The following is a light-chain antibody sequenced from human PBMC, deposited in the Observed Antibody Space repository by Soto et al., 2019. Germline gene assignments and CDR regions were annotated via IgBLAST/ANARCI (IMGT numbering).Light chain of an antibody. CDR3: QQSYIVPYT. J-gene: IGKJ2*01. CDR2: APS. V-gene: IGKV1-39*01. CDR1: QSISRF. Sequence: DIQVTQSPSSLSASVGDRVTITCRASQSISRFLIWYQQKAGKAPKVLIYAPSSLQSGVPSRFSGSGSGTEFTLTITSLQPEDVATYYCQQSYIVPYTFGQGTKLEIK.